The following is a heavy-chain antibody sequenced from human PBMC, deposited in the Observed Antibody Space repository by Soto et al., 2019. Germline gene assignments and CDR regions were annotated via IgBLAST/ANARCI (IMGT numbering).Heavy chain of an antibody. V-gene: IGHV3-33*01. Sequence: QVQLVESGGGVVQPGRSLRLSCAASGFTFSSYGMHWVRQAPGKGLEWVAVIWYDGSNEYYADSVKGRFTISRDNSKNTLYLQMNSLRAEDTAVYYCARDSEYYYYYMDVWGKGTTVTVSS. J-gene: IGHJ6*03. CDR2: IWYDGSNE. CDR3: ARDSEYYYYYMDV. D-gene: IGHD6-19*01. CDR1: GFTFSSYG.